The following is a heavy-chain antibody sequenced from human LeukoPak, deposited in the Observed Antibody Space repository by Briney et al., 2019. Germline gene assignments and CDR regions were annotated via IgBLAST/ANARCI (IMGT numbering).Heavy chain of an antibody. CDR1: GGSISSGDYY. D-gene: IGHD3-22*01. CDR2: IYYSGST. J-gene: IGHJ4*02. Sequence: PSQTLSLTCTVSGGSISSGDYYWSWTRQPPGKGLEWIGYIYYSGSTYYNPSLKSRVTISVDTSKNQFSLKLSSVTAADTAVYYCARGELSYYDSSGYPYWGQGTLVTVSS. CDR3: ARGELSYYDSSGYPY. V-gene: IGHV4-30-4*01.